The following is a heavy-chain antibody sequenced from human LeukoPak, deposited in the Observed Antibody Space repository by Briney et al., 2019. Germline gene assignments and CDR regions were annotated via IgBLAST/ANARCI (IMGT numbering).Heavy chain of an antibody. CDR2: IIPIFGTA. Sequence: SVKVSCKAYGGTFSSYDISWVRQAPGQGLEGMGGIIPIFGTANYAQKFKGRVTINEDEYTRRAYMEVSRLRHEDTDVYDCARGGGPYHLLYWFDHWGQGTLVTVSS. CDR3: ARGGGPYHLLYWFDH. CDR1: GGTFSSYD. V-gene: IGHV1-69*13. J-gene: IGHJ5*02. D-gene: IGHD2-2*01.